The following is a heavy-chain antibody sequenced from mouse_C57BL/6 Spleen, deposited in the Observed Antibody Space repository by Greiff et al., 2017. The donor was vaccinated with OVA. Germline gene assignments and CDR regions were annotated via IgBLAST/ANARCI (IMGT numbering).Heavy chain of an antibody. V-gene: IGHV1-82*01. CDR2: IYPGDGDT. Sequence: VKLMESGPELVKPGASVKISCKASGYAFSSSWMNWVKQRPGKGLEWIGRIYPGDGDTNYNGKFKGKATLTADNSSSTAYMQLSSLTSEDSAVYFGAETAQATWGQGTTLTVSS. CDR1: GYAFSSSW. CDR3: AETAQAT. D-gene: IGHD3-2*02. J-gene: IGHJ2*01.